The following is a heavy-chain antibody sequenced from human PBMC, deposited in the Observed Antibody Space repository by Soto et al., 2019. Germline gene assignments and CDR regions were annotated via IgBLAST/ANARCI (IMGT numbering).Heavy chain of an antibody. CDR1: GGSVSSGSYY. V-gene: IGHV4-61*01. J-gene: IGHJ4*02. CDR2: IYYSGST. CDR3: ARALILTGYYSFDY. D-gene: IGHD3-9*01. Sequence: SETLSLTCTVSGGSVSSGSYYWSWIRQPPGKGLEWIGYIYYSGSTNYNPSLKSRVTISVDTSKNQFSLKLSSVTAADTAVYYCARALILTGYYSFDYWGQGTLVTVSS.